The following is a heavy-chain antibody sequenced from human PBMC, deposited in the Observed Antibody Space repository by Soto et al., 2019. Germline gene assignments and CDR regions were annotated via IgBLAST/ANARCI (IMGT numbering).Heavy chain of an antibody. V-gene: IGHV3-21*01. J-gene: IGHJ4*02. D-gene: IGHD3-22*01. CDR2: ISSSSSYI. CDR1: GFTFSSYS. CDR3: ARGLRELRTYYYDSSGSYSPTYFDY. Sequence: GESLKISCAASGFTFSSYSMNWVRQAPGKGLEWVSSISSSSSYIYYADSVKGRFTISRDNAKNSLYLQMNSLRAEDTAVYYCARGLRELRTYYYDSSGSYSPTYFDYWVQGTLVTVSS.